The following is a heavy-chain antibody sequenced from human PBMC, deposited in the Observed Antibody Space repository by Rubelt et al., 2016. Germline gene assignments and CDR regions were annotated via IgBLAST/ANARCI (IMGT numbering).Heavy chain of an antibody. Sequence: QVQLVQSGAEVKKPGASVKVSCKASGYTFTGYYMHWVRQAPGQGLEWMGWINPNSGGPKYAQKFQGRVTMTRDTSISTAYMELSRLRSDDTAVYYCARFAIGGHSSGYLFDYWGQGTLVTVSS. D-gene: IGHD3-22*01. CDR3: ARFAIGGHSSGYLFDY. V-gene: IGHV1-2*02. CDR1: GYTFTGYY. J-gene: IGHJ4*02. CDR2: INPNSGGP.